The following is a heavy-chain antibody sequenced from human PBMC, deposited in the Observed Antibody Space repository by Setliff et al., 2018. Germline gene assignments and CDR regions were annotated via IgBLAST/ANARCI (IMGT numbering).Heavy chain of an antibody. J-gene: IGHJ6*03. CDR2: IYASGST. V-gene: IGHV4-4*08. Sequence: PSETLSLTCTVSGGSIRNYYWSWIRQPPGKGLEWIGYIYASGSTNYNPSLKSRVTLSVDTSKNQFSLKVSSVTAADTAVYYCARAPPNRYSGSYEYFYMDVWGKGTTVTVSS. D-gene: IGHD1-26*01. CDR1: GGSIRNYY. CDR3: ARAPPNRYSGSYEYFYMDV.